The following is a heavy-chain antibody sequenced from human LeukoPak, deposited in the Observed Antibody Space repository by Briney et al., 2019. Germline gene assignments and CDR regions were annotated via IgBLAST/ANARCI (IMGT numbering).Heavy chain of an antibody. D-gene: IGHD6-13*01. J-gene: IGHJ3*02. Sequence: PSETLSLTCTVSGYSISSGYYWGWIRQPPGKGLEWIGSIYHSGSTYYNPSLKSRVTISVDTSKNQFSLKLSSVTAADTAVYYCARGTAAAGDAFDIWGQGTMVTVSS. CDR1: GYSISSGYY. CDR3: ARGTAAAGDAFDI. V-gene: IGHV4-38-2*02. CDR2: IYHSGST.